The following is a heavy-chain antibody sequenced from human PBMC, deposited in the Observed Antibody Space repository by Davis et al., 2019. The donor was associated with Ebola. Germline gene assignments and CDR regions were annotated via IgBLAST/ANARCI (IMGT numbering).Heavy chain of an antibody. D-gene: IGHD2-2*01. J-gene: IGHJ6*04. CDR3: ARDHCSSTSCFYYYYGMDV. CDR2: IWYDGSNK. V-gene: IGHV3-33*01. Sequence: GGSLRPSCAASGFTFSSYGMHWVRQAPGKGLEWVAVIWYDGSNKYYADSVKGRFTISRDNSKNTLYLQMNSLRAEDTAVYYCARDHCSSTSCFYYYYGMDVWGKGTTVTVSS. CDR1: GFTFSSYG.